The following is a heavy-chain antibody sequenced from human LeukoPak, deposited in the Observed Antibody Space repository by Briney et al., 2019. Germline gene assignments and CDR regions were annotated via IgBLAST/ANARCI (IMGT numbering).Heavy chain of an antibody. V-gene: IGHV3-30*04. CDR2: ISYDGSNK. CDR3: AREPLRCSGGSCYHSGDAFDI. Sequence: GGSLRLSCAASGFTFSSYAMHWVRQAPGKGLEWVAVISYDGSNKYYADSVKGRFTISRDNSKNTLYLQMNSLRAEDTAVYYCAREPLRCSGGSCYHSGDAFDIWGQGTMVTVSS. D-gene: IGHD2-15*01. CDR1: GFTFSSYA. J-gene: IGHJ3*02.